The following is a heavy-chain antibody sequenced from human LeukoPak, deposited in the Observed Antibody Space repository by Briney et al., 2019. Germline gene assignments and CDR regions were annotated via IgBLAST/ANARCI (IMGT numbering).Heavy chain of an antibody. V-gene: IGHV3-7*01. Sequence: GGSPRLPGAASGFTFSSYWMSWVRQAPGKGLEWVANIKQDGSEKYYVDSVKGRFTISRDNAKNSLYLQMNSLRAEDTAVYYCARARGRSIAVAGYYFDYWGQGTLVTVSS. CDR3: ARARGRSIAVAGYYFDY. CDR1: GFTFSSYW. D-gene: IGHD6-19*01. J-gene: IGHJ4*02. CDR2: IKQDGSEK.